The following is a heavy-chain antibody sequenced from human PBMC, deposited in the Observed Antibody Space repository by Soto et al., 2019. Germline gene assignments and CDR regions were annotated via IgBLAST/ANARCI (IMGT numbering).Heavy chain of an antibody. J-gene: IGHJ6*02. Sequence: SQTLSLTCAISGDSVSSNSATWNWIRQSPSRGLEWLGRTYYRSKWSNDYAASVQSRITINPDTSKNQFSLQLKSVTPEDTALYFCARGAGSNYFYYYGIDVWGQGTTVTVSS. CDR2: TYYRSKWSN. V-gene: IGHV6-1*01. D-gene: IGHD6-19*01. CDR3: ARGAGSNYFYYYGIDV. CDR1: GDSVSSNSAT.